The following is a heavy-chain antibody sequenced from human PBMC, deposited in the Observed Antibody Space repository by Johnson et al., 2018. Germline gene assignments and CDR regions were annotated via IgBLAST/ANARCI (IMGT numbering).Heavy chain of an antibody. CDR2: IIPILGIA. CDR3: GRGRGGRLRDYGMDV. J-gene: IGHJ6*04. CDR1: GGTFSSYT. V-gene: IGHV1-69*02. D-gene: IGHD4-17*01. Sequence: QVQLVQSGAEVKKPGSSVKVSCKASGGTFSSYTISWVRQAPGQGLEWMGRIIPILGIANDAQKFQGRVTITADKSTGTAYMELSSLRAEDTAVYYWGRGRGGRLRDYGMDVWGKGTTVTVSS.